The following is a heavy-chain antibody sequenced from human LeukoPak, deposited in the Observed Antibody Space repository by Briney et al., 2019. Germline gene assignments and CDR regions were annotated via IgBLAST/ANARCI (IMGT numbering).Heavy chain of an antibody. CDR2: VSSGGNT. Sequence: GGSLRLSCAASGFTFSNSAVSWVRQAPGRGLEWVSAVSSGGNTYYADSVKGRFAISRDNSKNTVYLQMNSLRAEDTAVYYCAKEARSGSWYTLDYWGQGILVTVSS. J-gene: IGHJ4*02. D-gene: IGHD6-13*01. CDR1: GFTFSNSA. V-gene: IGHV3-23*01. CDR3: AKEARSGSWYTLDY.